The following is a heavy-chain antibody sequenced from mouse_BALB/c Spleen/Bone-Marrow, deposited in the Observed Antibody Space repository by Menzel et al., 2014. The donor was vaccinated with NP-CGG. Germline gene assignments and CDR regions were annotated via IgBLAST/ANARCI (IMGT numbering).Heavy chain of an antibody. V-gene: IGHV1S135*01. CDR2: IDPYSGGT. D-gene: IGHD3-1*01. CDR1: GYAFTSYN. J-gene: IGHJ2*01. CDR3: ARNLGYGYFDY. Sequence: VQLKQSGPELVKPGASVKVSCKASGYAFTSYNMYWVKQSHGKSLEWMGYIDPYSGGTSYNQKFKGEATLTVDKSSSTAYMHLNSLTSEDSAVYYCARNLGYGYFDYWGQGTTLTVSS.